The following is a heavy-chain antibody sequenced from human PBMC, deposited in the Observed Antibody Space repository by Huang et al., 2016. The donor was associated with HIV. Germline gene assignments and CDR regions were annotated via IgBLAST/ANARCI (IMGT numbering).Heavy chain of an antibody. CDR2: KSTDGTIK. CDR3: ARTGSYYYGSGIYHFGDY. D-gene: IGHD3-10*01. Sequence: QVQLVESGGGVVQPGRSLRLSCAASGFAFSSFAMHWIRQAPGKGLPWLEVKSTDGTIKNYADSVRGRFTISRDNSKGTVYLQMNSLRPEDTAVYSCARTGSYYYGSGIYHFGDYWGQGTLVTVSS. V-gene: IGHV3-30*01. CDR1: GFAFSSFA. J-gene: IGHJ4*02.